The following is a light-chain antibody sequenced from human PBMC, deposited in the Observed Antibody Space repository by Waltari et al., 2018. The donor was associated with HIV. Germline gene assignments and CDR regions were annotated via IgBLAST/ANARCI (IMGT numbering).Light chain of an antibody. CDR3: SSYAGSNKLV. CDR1: SSDVGSYNY. CDR2: EVT. V-gene: IGLV2-8*01. J-gene: IGLJ2*01. Sequence: QSALTQPPSASGSPGQSVTISCTGTSSDVGSYNYVSWYQQHPGNAPKLIIYEVTERPSGVPDRFSGSKSGNTASLTVSGLQAEDEADYYCSSYAGSNKLVFGGGTKLTVV.